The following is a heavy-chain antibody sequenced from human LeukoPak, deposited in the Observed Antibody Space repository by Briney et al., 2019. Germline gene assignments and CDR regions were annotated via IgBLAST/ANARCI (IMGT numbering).Heavy chain of an antibody. D-gene: IGHD3-16*01. Sequence: SETLSLTCTVSGGSISSGGYYWSWIRQPPGKGLEWIGYIYHSGSTYYNPSLQSRVTISVDRSENQFSLKVTSVTAADTAVYYCARDTSPFDHWGQGTLVTVSS. CDR2: IYHSGST. CDR1: GGSISSGGYY. V-gene: IGHV4-30-2*01. J-gene: IGHJ4*02. CDR3: ARDTSPFDH.